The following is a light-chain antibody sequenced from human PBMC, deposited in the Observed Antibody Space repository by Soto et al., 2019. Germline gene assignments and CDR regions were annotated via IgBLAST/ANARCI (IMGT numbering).Light chain of an antibody. V-gene: IGKV1-5*03. CDR1: RSISPW. J-gene: IGKJ1*01. Sequence: DIQMTQSPSTLSASVGDRVTISCRASRSISPWLAWYQQKPGKAPKLLIYTASNLEGGVPSRFSGSGSGTEFTLTISSLQPDDFATYYCQQYHTGWTFGQGTKVDIK. CDR2: TAS. CDR3: QQYHTGWT.